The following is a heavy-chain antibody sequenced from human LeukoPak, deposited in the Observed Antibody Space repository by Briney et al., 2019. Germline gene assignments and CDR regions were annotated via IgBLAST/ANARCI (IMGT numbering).Heavy chain of an antibody. V-gene: IGHV3-21*04. CDR3: AKEGKNYGGPFDY. CDR1: GFTFSSYS. J-gene: IGHJ4*02. D-gene: IGHD4-23*01. Sequence: GGSLRLSCAASGFTFSSYSMNWVRQAPGKGLEWVSSISSSSSYIYYADSVKGRFTISRDNAKNSLYLQMNSLRAEDTAVYYCAKEGKNYGGPFDYWGQGTLVTVSS. CDR2: ISSSSSYI.